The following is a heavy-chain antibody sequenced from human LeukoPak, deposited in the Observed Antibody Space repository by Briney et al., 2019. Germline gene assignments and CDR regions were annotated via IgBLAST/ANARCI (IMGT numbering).Heavy chain of an antibody. Sequence: GESLQISCKGSGSSFSTYWIGWVRQLPGKGLEWMGIIYPGDSDTRYSPSFQGQVTISADKSISTAYLQWSSLKASDTAMYYCVRPLNGGNVYWGQGTLVTVSS. D-gene: IGHD4-23*01. CDR3: VRPLNGGNVY. V-gene: IGHV5-51*01. CDR2: IYPGDSDT. CDR1: GSSFSTYW. J-gene: IGHJ4*02.